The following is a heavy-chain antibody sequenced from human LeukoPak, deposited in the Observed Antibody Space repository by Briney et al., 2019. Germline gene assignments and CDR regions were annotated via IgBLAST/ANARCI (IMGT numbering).Heavy chain of an antibody. Sequence: PSETLSLTCTVSGGSISSNNYFWGWIRQPPGKGLEWIGSIYDSGSTYYNPSLKSRVTISVDTSKNQFSLKLNSVTAADTAMYYCQSRFLEWLPDYWGQGTLVTVSS. CDR3: QSRFLEWLPDY. CDR2: IYDSGST. D-gene: IGHD3-3*01. CDR1: GGSISSNNYF. V-gene: IGHV4-39*01. J-gene: IGHJ4*02.